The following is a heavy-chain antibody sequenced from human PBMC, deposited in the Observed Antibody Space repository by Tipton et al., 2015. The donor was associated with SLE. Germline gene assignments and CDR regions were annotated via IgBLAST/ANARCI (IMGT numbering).Heavy chain of an antibody. D-gene: IGHD6-19*01. J-gene: IGHJ4*02. CDR1: GGSISSHY. V-gene: IGHV4-59*11. CDR2: IYYSGST. Sequence: LRLSCTVSGGSISSHYWSWIRQPPGKGLEWIGYIYYSGSTNYNPSLKSRVTISVDTSKNQFSLKLSSVTAADTAVYYCARDLRGYSSGWPVYWGQGTLVTVSS. CDR3: ARDLRGYSSGWPVY.